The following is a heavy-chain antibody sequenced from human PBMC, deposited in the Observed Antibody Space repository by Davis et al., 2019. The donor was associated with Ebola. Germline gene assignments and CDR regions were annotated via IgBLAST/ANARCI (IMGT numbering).Heavy chain of an antibody. V-gene: IGHV5-51*01. CDR2: IHPGDSDT. D-gene: IGHD6-13*01. J-gene: IGHJ4*02. Sequence: GESLKISCKASKFSFTSFWIGWVRQMPGKGLEWMGIIHPGDSDTRYSPSFQGQVMISADKSINTAYLQWSSLRASDTAMYYCARQKSWGSSWYLAYWGQGTLVTVSS. CDR3: ARQKSWGSSWYLAY. CDR1: KFSFTSFW.